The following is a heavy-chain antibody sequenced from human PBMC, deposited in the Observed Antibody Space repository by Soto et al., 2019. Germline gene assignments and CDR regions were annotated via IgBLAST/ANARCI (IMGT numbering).Heavy chain of an antibody. CDR1: GDSSNKLY. D-gene: IGHD1-1*01. CDR2: IHSTGNT. J-gene: IGHJ3*01. CDR3: ARQKPNKRNDRLEAFDV. V-gene: IGHV4-59*08. Sequence: QVQLQATGPGLVKPAEPLSLTCSVTGDSSNKLYWSWIRQAPGKGLEWIGYIHSTGNTKYSPSLKSRVTLSLDKPKNQITLMPSSVTAADTAVYFCARQKPNKRNDRLEAFDVRGQGTMVTVSS.